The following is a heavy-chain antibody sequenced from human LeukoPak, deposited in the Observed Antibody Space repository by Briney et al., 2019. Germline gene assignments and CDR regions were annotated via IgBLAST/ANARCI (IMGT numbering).Heavy chain of an antibody. J-gene: IGHJ6*02. V-gene: IGHV1-69*04. D-gene: IGHD3-3*01. CDR3: ARPSGIFDSPDYYYYGMDV. Sequence: VASAKVSCKASGGTFSSYAISWVRQAPGQGLEWMGRIIPILGIANYAQKFQGRVTITADKSTSTAYMELSSLRSEDTAVYYCARPSGIFDSPDYYYYGMDVWGQGTTVTVSS. CDR2: IIPILGIA. CDR1: GGTFSSYA.